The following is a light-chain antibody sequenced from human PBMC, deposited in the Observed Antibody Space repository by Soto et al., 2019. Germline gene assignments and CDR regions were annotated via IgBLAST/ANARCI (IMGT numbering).Light chain of an antibody. CDR1: QSVSIY. Sequence: EIVLTQSPATLSLSPGERATLSCRASQSVSIYLAWYHQKPGQARSLLIYDASNRATGIPAMFSGSGSGTDFTLTISSLEPEDFAVYYCQQRSNWPQLTFGGGTKVEIK. J-gene: IGKJ4*01. CDR2: DAS. V-gene: IGKV3-11*01. CDR3: QQRSNWPQLT.